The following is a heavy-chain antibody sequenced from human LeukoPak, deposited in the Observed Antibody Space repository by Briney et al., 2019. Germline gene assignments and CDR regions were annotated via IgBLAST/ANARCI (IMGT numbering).Heavy chain of an antibody. CDR1: GGSISSYY. V-gene: IGHV4-4*07. D-gene: IGHD3-10*01. Sequence: SETLSLTCTVSGGSISSYYWSWIRQPAGKGLEWIGRIYTSGSTNYNPSLKSRVTMSVDTSKNQFSLKLSSVTAADTAVYYCARDLLWFGESPDDTVYGMDVWGQGTTVTVSS. CDR3: ARDLLWFGESPDDTVYGMDV. CDR2: IYTSGST. J-gene: IGHJ6*02.